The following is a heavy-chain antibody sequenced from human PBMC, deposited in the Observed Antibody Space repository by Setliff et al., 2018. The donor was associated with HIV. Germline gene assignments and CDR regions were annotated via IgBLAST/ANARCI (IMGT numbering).Heavy chain of an antibody. Sequence: ASVKVSCKASGYTFTSDYIHWVRQAPGQGLEWMGIINPSGDATTYAQKFQGRVIMTRDTSTNKLYMELSNLRSDDTAVYYCASPTAYCAGDCPFDYWGQGTLVTVSS. CDR3: ASPTAYCAGDCPFDY. V-gene: IGHV1-46*01. CDR1: GYTFTSDY. D-gene: IGHD2-21*02. J-gene: IGHJ4*02. CDR2: INPSGDAT.